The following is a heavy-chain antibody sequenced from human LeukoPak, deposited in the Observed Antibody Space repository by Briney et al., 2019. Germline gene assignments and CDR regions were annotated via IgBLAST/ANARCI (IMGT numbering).Heavy chain of an antibody. D-gene: IGHD3-22*01. V-gene: IGHV3-9*01. J-gene: IGHJ1*01. CDR3: AKIDDSSASAPEYFQH. Sequence: SGGSLRLSCAASGFTFDDYAMHWVRQAPGKGLEWVSGISWNSGSIGYADSVKGRFTISRDNSKNTLYLQMNSLRAEDTAVYYCAKIDDSSASAPEYFQHWGQGTLVTVSS. CDR1: GFTFDDYA. CDR2: ISWNSGSI.